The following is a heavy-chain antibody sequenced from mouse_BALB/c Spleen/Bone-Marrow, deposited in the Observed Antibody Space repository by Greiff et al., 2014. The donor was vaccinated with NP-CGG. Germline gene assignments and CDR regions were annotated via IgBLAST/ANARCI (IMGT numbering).Heavy chain of an antibody. V-gene: IGHV1-82*01. CDR1: GYAFSSSW. Sequence: VQLQQSGPELVKPGASVKISCKASGYAFSSSWMKWVKQRPGQGLEWIGRIYPGDGDTNYNGKFKGKATLTADKSSSTAYMQLSSLTSVDSAVYFCARHAYGNSYWYFDVWGAGTTVTVSS. J-gene: IGHJ1*01. CDR2: IYPGDGDT. D-gene: IGHD2-1*01. CDR3: ARHAYGNSYWYFDV.